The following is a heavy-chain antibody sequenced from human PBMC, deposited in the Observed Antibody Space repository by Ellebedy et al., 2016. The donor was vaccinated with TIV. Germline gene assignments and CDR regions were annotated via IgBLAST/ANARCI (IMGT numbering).Heavy chain of an antibody. CDR3: SRWRGYHDSNGYDY. Sequence: MPSETLSLTCTVSGGSVSSGSYYWSWIRQPPGKGLEWVGYIYYTGRTNYNASLKSRATISADTSKNQSSLKLSSVTAADTAVYYCSRWRGYHDSNGYDYWGQGTLVTVSS. J-gene: IGHJ4*02. CDR1: GGSVSSGSYY. CDR2: IYYTGRT. V-gene: IGHV4-61*01. D-gene: IGHD3-22*01.